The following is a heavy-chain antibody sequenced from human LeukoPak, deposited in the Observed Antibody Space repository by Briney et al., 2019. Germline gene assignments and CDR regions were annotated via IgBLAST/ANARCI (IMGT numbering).Heavy chain of an antibody. V-gene: IGHV3-7*04. Sequence: PGGSLRLSCVASGFTFSFYWMAWVRQAPGKGLEWVANIKQDGSEKYYVDSARGRFTISRDNAKNSLYLQMNSLRAEDTAVYYCARDEHQYYSESSGRFDFWGQGVLVTDSS. J-gene: IGHJ4*02. CDR1: GFTFSFYW. CDR2: IKQDGSEK. D-gene: IGHD3-22*01. CDR3: ARDEHQYYSESSGRFDF.